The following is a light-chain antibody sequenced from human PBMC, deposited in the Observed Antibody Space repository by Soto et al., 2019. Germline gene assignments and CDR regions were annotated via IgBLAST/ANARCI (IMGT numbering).Light chain of an antibody. CDR1: QSLNSDY. CDR2: DAS. Sequence: IVLTESPGTLSLSPGERPTLSCGTSQSLNSDYLAWYQQKPGQAPRLLVYDASNRATGIPARFSGSGSGTDFTLTISSLEPEDFAVYYCQQRSNWLPITFGQGTRLEIK. J-gene: IGKJ5*01. V-gene: IGKV3-11*01. CDR3: QQRSNWLPIT.